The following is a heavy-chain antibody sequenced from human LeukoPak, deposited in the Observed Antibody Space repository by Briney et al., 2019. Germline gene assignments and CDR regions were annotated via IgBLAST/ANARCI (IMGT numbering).Heavy chain of an antibody. Sequence: GGSLRLSCAAPGFTFSSYWMSWVRQAPGKGLEWVANIKQDGSEKYYVDSVKGRFTISRDNAKNSLYLQMNSLRAEDTAVYYCARVSSSRLHFDYWGQGTLVTVSS. J-gene: IGHJ4*02. V-gene: IGHV3-7*04. D-gene: IGHD6-6*01. CDR1: GFTFSSYW. CDR2: IKQDGSEK. CDR3: ARVSSSRLHFDY.